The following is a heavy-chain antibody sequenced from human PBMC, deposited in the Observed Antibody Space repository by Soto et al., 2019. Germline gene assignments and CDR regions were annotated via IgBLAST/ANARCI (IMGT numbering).Heavy chain of an antibody. CDR1: GGSISSYR. CDR3: ARLVRRSYRVNWFDP. CDR2: IYYSGST. Sequence: SGTLSVTCTVSGGSISSYRWRWIRQPPGKGLEWIGYIYYSGSTNYNPTLKSRVTISVDTYKQQFSANLSSVTTSDSAVYYCARLVRRSYRVNWFDPWGQGTQVTSPQ. V-gene: IGHV4-59*01. D-gene: IGHD2-21*01. J-gene: IGHJ5*02.